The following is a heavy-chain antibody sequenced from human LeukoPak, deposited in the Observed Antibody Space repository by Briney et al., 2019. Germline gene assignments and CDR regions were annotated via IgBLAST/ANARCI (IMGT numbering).Heavy chain of an antibody. V-gene: IGHV3-23*01. CDR3: ANRRDAFDV. Sequence: GGSLRLSCAASGFNFSRYAMGWVRQAPGEGLEWVSAISDGGDNTYYADSVEGRFTISRDNSKNTLYLQMDSLRAEDTAVYYCANRRDAFDVWGQGTMVTVSS. CDR1: GFNFSRYA. J-gene: IGHJ3*01. CDR2: ISDGGDNT.